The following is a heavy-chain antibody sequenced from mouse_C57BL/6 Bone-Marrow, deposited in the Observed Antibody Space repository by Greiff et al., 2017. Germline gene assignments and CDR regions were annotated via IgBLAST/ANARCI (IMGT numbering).Heavy chain of an antibody. CDR2: IDPENGDT. D-gene: IGHD3-2*02. J-gene: IGHJ2*01. Sequence: EVQLQQSGAELVRPGASVKLSCTASGFNIKDDYMHWVKQRPEQGLELIGWIDPENGDTEYASKFQGKATITADTSSNTAYLQLSSLTSEDTAVYYCTLSQALFDYWGQGTTLTVSS. CDR3: TLSQALFDY. CDR1: GFNIKDDY. V-gene: IGHV14-4*01.